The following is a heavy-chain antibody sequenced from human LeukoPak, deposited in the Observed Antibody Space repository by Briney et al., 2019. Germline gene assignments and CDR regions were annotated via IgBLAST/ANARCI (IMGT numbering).Heavy chain of an antibody. CDR3: AREFYGSGSGPLKYFDY. CDR2: INHSGST. V-gene: IGHV4-34*01. Sequence: SETLSLTCAVYGGSFSGYYWSWIRQPPGKGLEWIGEINHSGSTNYNPSLKSRVTISVETSKTQFSLKLCSVTPADTAVYYFAREFYGSGSGPLKYFDYWGQGTLVTVSS. CDR1: GGSFSGYY. J-gene: IGHJ4*02. D-gene: IGHD3-10*01.